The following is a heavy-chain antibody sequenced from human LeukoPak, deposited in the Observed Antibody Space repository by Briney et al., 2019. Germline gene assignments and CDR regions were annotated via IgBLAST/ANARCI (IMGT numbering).Heavy chain of an antibody. J-gene: IGHJ4*02. CDR2: ISPNSGGT. CDR3: ARAASGFYDYYFDY. Sequence: GASVKISCMPCGYTFTGYYIHWVRQAPGQGPEWMGWISPNSGGTKYALKFQGRVTMTRDTSITTAYMELRRLRPDDTALYYCARAASGFYDYYFDYWGQGTLVTVSS. D-gene: IGHD5-12*01. CDR1: GYTFTGYY. V-gene: IGHV1-2*02.